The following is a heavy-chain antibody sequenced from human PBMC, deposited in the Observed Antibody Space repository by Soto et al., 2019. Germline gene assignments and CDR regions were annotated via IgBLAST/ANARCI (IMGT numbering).Heavy chain of an antibody. D-gene: IGHD6-19*01. CDR3: ARVHVMVAAGSTFDY. Sequence: AETLCLTCTFYDYCISSGSYWGCLRHAPGKGPEWIASIYHGGTTFYSPSLKSRITISVDTSKNQFSLKLTSVTAADTAIYYCARVHVMVAAGSTFDYWGHGTLVTVSS. CDR1: DYCISSGSY. CDR2: IYHGGTT. V-gene: IGHV4-38-2*02. J-gene: IGHJ4*01.